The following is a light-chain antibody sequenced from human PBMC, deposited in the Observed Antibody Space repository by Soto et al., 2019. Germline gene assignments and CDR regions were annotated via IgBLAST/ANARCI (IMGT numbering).Light chain of an antibody. CDR3: SSYTSSSTYV. CDR2: EVS. V-gene: IGLV2-14*01. CDR1: SSDVGGYNY. J-gene: IGLJ1*01. Sequence: QSVLTQPASVSGSPGQSITISCTGTSSDVGGYNYVSWYQQHPGKAPKLMIYEVSNRPSGVSNRFSGSKSGNTASLTISGLQAEEGADYYCSSYTSSSTYVFGTGTKVTVL.